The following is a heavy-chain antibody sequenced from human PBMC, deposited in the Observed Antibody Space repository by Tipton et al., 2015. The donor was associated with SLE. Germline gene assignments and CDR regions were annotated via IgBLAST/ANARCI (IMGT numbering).Heavy chain of an antibody. J-gene: IGHJ4*02. V-gene: IGHV4-38-2*01. Sequence: TLSLTCAVSGFSISSGYYWGWIRQPPGKGLEWIGSINHSGNTYYNPSLKSRVSMSIDTSRNEVFLRLSSVTAADTAVYYCARVPVARHYFDYWGQGTLVTVSS. D-gene: IGHD2-15*01. CDR2: INHSGNT. CDR1: GFSISSGYY. CDR3: ARVPVARHYFDY.